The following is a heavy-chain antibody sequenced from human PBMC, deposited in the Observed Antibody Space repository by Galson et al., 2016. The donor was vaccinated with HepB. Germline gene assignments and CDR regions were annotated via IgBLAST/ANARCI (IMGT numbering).Heavy chain of an antibody. D-gene: IGHD1-26*01. CDR2: ISSGAYKT. V-gene: IGHV3-23*01. CDR3: VRTVSVGARPGRHHDH. CDR1: GFTFSSYA. Sequence: SLRLSCAASGFTFSSYAMGWVRQGPGQGLEWVSIISSGAYKTYYADSVKGRFTISRDDSKDSLYLQMNSLRPDDTAVYYCVRTVSVGARPGRHHDHWGQGTVVTVSS. J-gene: IGHJ4*02.